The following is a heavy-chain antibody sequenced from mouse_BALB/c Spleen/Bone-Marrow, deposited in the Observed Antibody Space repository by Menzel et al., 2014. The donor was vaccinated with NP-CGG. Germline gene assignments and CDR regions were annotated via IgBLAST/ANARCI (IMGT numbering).Heavy chain of an antibody. CDR2: IWAGGNT. CDR1: GFSLTSYG. J-gene: IGHJ3*01. CDR3: ARELGAWFAY. D-gene: IGHD4-1*01. V-gene: IGHV2-9*02. Sequence: VKLLESGPGLVAPPQSLSITCTVSGFSLTSYGVHWVRQPPGKGLEWLGIIWAGGNTNYNSALMSRLSISKDNSKSQVFLKMNSLQTDDTAMYYCARELGAWFAYWGQGTLVTVSA.